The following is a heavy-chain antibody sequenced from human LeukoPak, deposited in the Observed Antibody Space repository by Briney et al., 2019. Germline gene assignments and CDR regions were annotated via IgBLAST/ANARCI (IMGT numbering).Heavy chain of an antibody. CDR3: ARDGSPIRKVATYEGY. CDR1: GFHFTGFS. V-gene: IGHV3-21*01. Sequence: GGFLRLSVAPLGFHFTGFSTTGFARSPGKGLNGCASFSSSSSYIYYADSVKGRFTISRDNATNSLYLQMNSLRAEGTAVYYCARDGSPIRKVATYEGYWGQGTLVTVSS. D-gene: IGHD5-12*01. CDR2: FSSSSSYI. J-gene: IGHJ4*02.